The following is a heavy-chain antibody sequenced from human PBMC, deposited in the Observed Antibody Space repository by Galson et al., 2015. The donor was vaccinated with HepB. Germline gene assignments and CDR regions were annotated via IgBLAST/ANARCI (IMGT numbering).Heavy chain of an antibody. CDR3: ARVMDFWSGNYYYYYMDV. J-gene: IGHJ6*03. Sequence: SVKVSCKASGGTFSSYAISWVRQAPGQGLEWMGGIIPIFGTANYARKFQGRVTITADESTSAAYMELSSLRSEDTAVYYCARVMDFWSGNYYYYYMDVWGKGTTVTVSS. CDR1: GGTFSSYA. CDR2: IIPIFGTA. V-gene: IGHV1-69*13. D-gene: IGHD3-3*01.